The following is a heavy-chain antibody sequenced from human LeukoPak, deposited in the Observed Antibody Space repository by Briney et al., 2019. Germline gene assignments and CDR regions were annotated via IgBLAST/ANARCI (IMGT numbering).Heavy chain of an antibody. Sequence: ASVKVSCKTSGYTFTGYYMHWVRQAPGQGLEWMGWINPNSGGTNYAQKFQGRVTMTRDTSISTAYMELSRLRSDDTAVYYCAIGYCSGGSCSGMDYWGQGTLVTVSS. CDR3: AIGYCSGGSCSGMDY. V-gene: IGHV1-2*02. CDR2: INPNSGGT. D-gene: IGHD2-15*01. J-gene: IGHJ4*02. CDR1: GYTFTGYY.